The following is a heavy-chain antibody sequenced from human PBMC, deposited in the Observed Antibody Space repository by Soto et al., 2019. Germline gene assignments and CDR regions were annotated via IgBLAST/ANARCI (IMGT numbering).Heavy chain of an antibody. V-gene: IGHV4-34*01. CDR2: INHSGST. CDR1: GGSFSGYY. Sequence: QVQLQQWGAGLLKPSETLSLTCAVYGGSFSGYYWSWIRQPPGKGLEWIGEINHSGSTNYNPSLKSRVTISVDTSKNQFSLKLSSVTAADTAVYYCARGGRSGWFWGYYFDYWGQGTLLTVSS. D-gene: IGHD6-19*01. CDR3: ARGGRSGWFWGYYFDY. J-gene: IGHJ4*02.